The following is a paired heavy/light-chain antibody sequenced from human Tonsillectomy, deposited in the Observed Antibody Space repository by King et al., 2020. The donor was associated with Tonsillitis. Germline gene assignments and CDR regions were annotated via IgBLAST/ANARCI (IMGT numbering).Light chain of an antibody. CDR2: QAS. CDR1: QSINSW. J-gene: IGKJ1*01. V-gene: IGKV1-5*03. CDR3: QQYKSYPWT. Sequence: DIQMTQSPSTLSASVGDRVTITCRASQSINSWLAWYQQKPGKAPKLLIYQASSLESGVSSRVSGSGSGTEFTLTISSLQPDDFATYYCQQYKSYPWTFGQGTKVEIK.
Heavy chain of an antibody. CDR2: IYYSGST. V-gene: IGHV4-59*01. D-gene: IGHD3-3*01. CDR1: GGSISSYY. J-gene: IGHJ6*04. Sequence: QVQLQESGPRLVKPSETLSLTCTVSGGSISSYYWSWIRQSPGKGLEWIGYIYYSGSTNYNPSLKSRITISVDTSKNQFSLKLSSVTAADTALYYCARIEYDDFWSGFSVWGKGTTVTVSS. CDR3: ARIEYDDFWSGFSV.